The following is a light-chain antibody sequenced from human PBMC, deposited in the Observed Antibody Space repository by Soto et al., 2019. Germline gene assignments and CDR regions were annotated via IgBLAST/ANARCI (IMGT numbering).Light chain of an antibody. V-gene: IGKV3-11*01. CDR3: QRRSNWPRT. CDR2: DAS. Sequence: EIVLTQSPATLSLSPGERATLFCRASQSVSTYLAWYQQQPGQAPRLLIYDASNRATGIPARFSGSGSGADFTLTISSLEPEDFAVCYCQRRSNWPRTFGPGTKVDI. J-gene: IGKJ3*01. CDR1: QSVSTY.